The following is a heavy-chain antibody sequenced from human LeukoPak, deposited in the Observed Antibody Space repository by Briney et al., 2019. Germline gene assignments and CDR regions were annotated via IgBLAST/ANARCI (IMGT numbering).Heavy chain of an antibody. CDR3: VKPPRLSISWGEGMDV. J-gene: IGHJ6*02. Sequence: GGSLRLSCAGSGFTFRTYAMGWVRQAPGKGLEWVSSINSGGDDTYYADSVKGRFTISRDNFKNTLYLQMNSLRAEDTAVYYSVKPPRLSISWGEGMDVWGQGTTVTVSS. CDR1: GFTFRTYA. D-gene: IGHD3-10*01. V-gene: IGHV3-23*01. CDR2: INSGGDDT.